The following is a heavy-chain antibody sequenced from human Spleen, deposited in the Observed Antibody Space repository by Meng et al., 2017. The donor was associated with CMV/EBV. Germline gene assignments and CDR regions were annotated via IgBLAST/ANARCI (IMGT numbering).Heavy chain of an antibody. D-gene: IGHD6-19*01. J-gene: IGHJ4*02. CDR1: GGSISSSY. CDR2: FYHTGTA. V-gene: IGHV4-59*08. Sequence: QRRESTPVLVNPSVTLSLTFPASGGSISSSYWIWIWQPPGNALEWFAYFYHTGTANNNPSLNSRVTISVDTSKIQLSLHLSSVTAAYTSVYYCASASSDWFRPDYWGQGTLVTVSS. CDR3: ASASSDWFRPDY.